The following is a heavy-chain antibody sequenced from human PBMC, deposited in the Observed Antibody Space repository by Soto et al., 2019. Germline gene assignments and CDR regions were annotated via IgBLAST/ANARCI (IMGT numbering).Heavy chain of an antibody. CDR3: ARDGVTMVRGVYYGMDV. CDR1: GFTFSSYA. J-gene: IGHJ6*02. Sequence: PLGVLRLSCAASGFTFSSYAMHWVRQAPGKGLEWVAVISYDGSNKYYADSVKGRFTISRDNSKNTLYLQMNSLRAEDTAVYYCARDGVTMVRGVYYGMDVWGQGTTVTVSS. CDR2: ISYDGSNK. V-gene: IGHV3-30-3*01. D-gene: IGHD3-10*01.